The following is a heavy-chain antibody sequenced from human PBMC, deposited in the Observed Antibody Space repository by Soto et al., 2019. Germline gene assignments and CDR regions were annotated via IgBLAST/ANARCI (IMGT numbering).Heavy chain of an antibody. CDR2: ISSSSSYI. CDR3: ARYGGRGFDY. V-gene: IGHV3-21*01. J-gene: IGHJ4*02. CDR1: GFTFSSDS. D-gene: IGHD2-15*01. Sequence: EVQLVESGGGLVKPGGSLRLSCAASGFTFSSDSMNWVRQAPGKGLEWVSSISSSSSYIYYADSVQGRFTISRDNAKNSLYLQMNSRRAEDTAVYYCARYGGRGFDYWGQGTLVTVSS.